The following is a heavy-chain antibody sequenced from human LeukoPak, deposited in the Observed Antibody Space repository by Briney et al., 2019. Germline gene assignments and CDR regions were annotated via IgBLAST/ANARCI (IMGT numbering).Heavy chain of an antibody. CDR2: IYYSGST. Sequence: SETLSLTCTVSGGSISSYYWSWIRQPPGKGLEWIGYIYYSGSTNYNPSLKSRVTISVDTSKNQFSLKLSSVTAADTAVYYCAREYSSGWYLWYFDLWGRGTLVTVSS. V-gene: IGHV4-59*12. D-gene: IGHD6-19*01. J-gene: IGHJ2*01. CDR3: AREYSSGWYLWYFDL. CDR1: GGSISSYY.